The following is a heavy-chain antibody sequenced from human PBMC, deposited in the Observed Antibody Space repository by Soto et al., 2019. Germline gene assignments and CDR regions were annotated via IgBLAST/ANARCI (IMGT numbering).Heavy chain of an antibody. D-gene: IGHD5-12*01. Sequence: LSLTCTVSGGSISSGGYYWSWIRQHPGKGLEWIGYIYYSGSTYYNPSLKSRVTISVDTSKNQFSLKLSSVTAADTAVYYCARGPVEMATMDYWGQGTLVTVSS. CDR1: GGSISSGGYY. CDR3: ARGPVEMATMDY. J-gene: IGHJ4*02. CDR2: IYYSGST. V-gene: IGHV4-31*03.